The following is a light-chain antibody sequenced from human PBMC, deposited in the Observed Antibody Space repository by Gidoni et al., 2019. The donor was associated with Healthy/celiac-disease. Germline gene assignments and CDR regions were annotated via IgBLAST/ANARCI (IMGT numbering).Light chain of an antibody. CDR3: QQYGSSPT. J-gene: IGKJ5*01. CDR2: GAS. V-gene: IGKV3-20*01. CDR1: QSVSSSY. Sequence: ELALTQSPGTLSLSPGERATLSCRASQSVSSSYLACYQQKPGQAPRLLIYGASSRATGIPDRFSGSGSGTDFTLTISRLEPEDFAVYYCQQYGSSPTFGQGTRLEIK.